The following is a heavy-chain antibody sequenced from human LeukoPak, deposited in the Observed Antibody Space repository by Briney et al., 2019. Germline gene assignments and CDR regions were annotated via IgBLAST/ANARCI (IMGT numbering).Heavy chain of an antibody. CDR2: IFYSGST. D-gene: IGHD2-15*01. CDR1: GFTFSSYSMN. Sequence: GSLRLSCAASGFTFSSYSMNWVRQAPGKGLEWVGSIFYSGSTHYNPSLKSRVTMSVDTSKNQFSLRLSSVTATDTAVYYCASLGCSGGSCYSVDYWGQGTLVTVSS. J-gene: IGHJ4*02. CDR3: ASLGCSGGSCYSVDY. V-gene: IGHV4-59*04.